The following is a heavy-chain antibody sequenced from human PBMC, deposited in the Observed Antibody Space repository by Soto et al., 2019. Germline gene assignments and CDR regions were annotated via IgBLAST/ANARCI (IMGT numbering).Heavy chain of an antibody. CDR1: GYNFPNYI. CDR2: INGGNGNT. CDR3: ARDGSGSRYPDYYFDH. Sequence: QVQLVQSGAEVKKPGASVKISCKASGYNFPNYIIHWVRRAPGQRLEWMGWINGGNGNTKYSQKFQGRVIFTRDTSASTAYMGLISLRSEDTAVYSCARDGSGSRYPDYYFDHWGQGTLVTVSS. J-gene: IGHJ4*02. V-gene: IGHV1-3*01. D-gene: IGHD3-22*01.